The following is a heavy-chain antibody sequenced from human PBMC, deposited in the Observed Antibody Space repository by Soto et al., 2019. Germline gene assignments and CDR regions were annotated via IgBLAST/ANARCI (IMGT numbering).Heavy chain of an antibody. V-gene: IGHV3-23*01. CDR3: AKGVGTLDYYYYYGTDV. J-gene: IGHJ6*02. Sequence: PGGSLRLSCAASGFTFSSYAMSWVRQAPGKGLEWVSAISGSGGSTYYADSVKGRFTISRDNSKNTLYLQMNSLRAEDTAVYYCAKGVGTLDYYYYYGTDVWGQGTTVTVSS. D-gene: IGHD1-7*01. CDR1: GFTFSSYA. CDR2: ISGSGGST.